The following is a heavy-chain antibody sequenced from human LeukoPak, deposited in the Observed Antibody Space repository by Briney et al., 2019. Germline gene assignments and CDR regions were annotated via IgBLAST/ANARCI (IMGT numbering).Heavy chain of an antibody. V-gene: IGHV4-34*01. D-gene: IGHD3-10*01. CDR1: SGSFSGYY. Sequence: SETLSLTCAVYSGSFSGYYWSWIRQPPGKGLEGIVEINHSGSTNYNPSLKSRVTISVDTSKNQFSLKLSSVTAADTAVYYCARGKTYYGSGSSKHWFDPWGQGTLVTVSS. J-gene: IGHJ5*02. CDR2: INHSGST. CDR3: ARGKTYYGSGSSKHWFDP.